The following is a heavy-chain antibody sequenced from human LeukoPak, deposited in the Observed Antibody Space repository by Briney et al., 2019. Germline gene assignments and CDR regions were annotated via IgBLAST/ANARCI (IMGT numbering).Heavy chain of an antibody. CDR1: GYTFTSYY. CDR2: INPNSGDT. CDR3: ARNTNYYGSGNSFDY. V-gene: IGHV1-2*02. D-gene: IGHD3-10*01. J-gene: IGHJ4*02. Sequence: ASVKVSCKTSGYTFTSYYIHWVRQAPGQGLEWMGWINPNSGDTNYAQKFQGRVTMTRDTSISTAYMELSRLTSDDTAVYYCARNTNYYGSGNSFDYWGQGTLVTVSS.